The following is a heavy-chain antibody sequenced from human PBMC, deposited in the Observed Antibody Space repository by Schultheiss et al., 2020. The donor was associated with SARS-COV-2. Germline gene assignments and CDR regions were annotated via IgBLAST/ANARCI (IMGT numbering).Heavy chain of an antibody. J-gene: IGHJ4*02. CDR2: IRASGDAT. V-gene: IGHV3-23*01. D-gene: IGHD4-17*01. CDR1: GFTFSSYA. Sequence: GESLKISCAASGFTFSSYAMSWVRQAPGKGLEWVSAIRASGDATYYAESVKGRFTISRDNSKNTLYLQMNSLRAEDTAVYYCARDPYGDYLTIDYWGQGTLVTVSS. CDR3: ARDPYGDYLTIDY.